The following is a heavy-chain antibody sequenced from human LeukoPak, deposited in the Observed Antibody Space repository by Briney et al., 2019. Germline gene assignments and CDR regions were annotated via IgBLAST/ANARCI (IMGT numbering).Heavy chain of an antibody. J-gene: IGHJ4*02. D-gene: IGHD3-22*01. CDR2: IYYSGST. CDR1: GGSLSSYY. CDR3: ARAAPYYYDSSGYYQFDY. Sequence: SETLSLTCTVSGGSLSSYYWSWIRQPPGKGLEWIGYIYYSGSTDYNPSLKSRVTISHDPSMNQFSLKLSSVTAADTAVYYCARAAPYYYDSSGYYQFDYWGQGTLVTVSS. V-gene: IGHV4-59*01.